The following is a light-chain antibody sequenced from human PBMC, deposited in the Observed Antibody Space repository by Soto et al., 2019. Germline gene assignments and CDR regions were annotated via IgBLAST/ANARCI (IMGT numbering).Light chain of an antibody. Sequence: EIVLTQSPGTLSLSPGERATPSCRASQTMRSSHLAWYQQKPGQAPRLLIYGASTRATGIPARFSGSGSGTEFTLTISSLQSEDFAVYYCQQYNNWLWTFGQGTKVDIK. V-gene: IGKV3-15*01. J-gene: IGKJ1*01. CDR2: GAS. CDR3: QQYNNWLWT. CDR1: QTMRSSH.